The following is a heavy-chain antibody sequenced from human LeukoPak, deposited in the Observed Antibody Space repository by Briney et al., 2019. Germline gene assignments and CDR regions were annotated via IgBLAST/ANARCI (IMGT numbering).Heavy chain of an antibody. D-gene: IGHD6-19*01. J-gene: IGHJ5*02. CDR1: GGSIGSGNW. V-gene: IGHV4-4*02. CDR3: ARGGTTVAGTLWFDP. Sequence: PSETLSLTCAVSGGSIGSGNWWSWVRQPPGKGLEWIGEIYHSGSTNYNSSLKSRVTISVDKSKNQFSLKLSSVTAADTAMYYCARGGTTVAGTLWFDPWGQGTLVTVSS. CDR2: IYHSGST.